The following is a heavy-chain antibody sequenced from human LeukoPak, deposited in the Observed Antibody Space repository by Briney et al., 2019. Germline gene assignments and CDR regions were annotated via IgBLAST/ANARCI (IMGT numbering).Heavy chain of an antibody. CDR1: GGSISSYY. D-gene: IGHD2-21*02. Sequence: SETLSLTCTVSGGSISSYYWSWTRQPPGKGLEWIGYIYYSGSTNYNPSLKSRVTISVDTSKNQFSLKLSSVTAADTAVYYCARRVVTAPNWFDPWGQGTLVTVSS. V-gene: IGHV4-59*01. CDR2: IYYSGST. J-gene: IGHJ5*02. CDR3: ARRVVTAPNWFDP.